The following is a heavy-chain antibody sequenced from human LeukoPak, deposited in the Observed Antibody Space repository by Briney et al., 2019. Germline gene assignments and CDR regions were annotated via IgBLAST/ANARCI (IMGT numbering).Heavy chain of an antibody. Sequence: GESLKISCTGSGYSFTTYWIGWVRQMPGKGLEWMGIIYPGDSDTRCSPSFQGQVTISADKSITTAYLQWSSLKASDSAMYYCARTKTEYASDDAFDVWGQGTMVTVSS. J-gene: IGHJ3*01. D-gene: IGHD2/OR15-2a*01. CDR1: GYSFTTYW. CDR3: ARTKTEYASDDAFDV. V-gene: IGHV5-51*01. CDR2: IYPGDSDT.